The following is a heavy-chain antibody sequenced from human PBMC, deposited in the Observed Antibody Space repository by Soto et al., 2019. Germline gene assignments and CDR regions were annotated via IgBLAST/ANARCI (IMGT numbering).Heavy chain of an antibody. CDR1: GGSISSCGYY. CDR2: IYYSGST. D-gene: IGHD3-3*01. J-gene: IGHJ5*02. V-gene: IGHV4-31*03. Sequence: SETLSLTCTVSGGSISSCGYYWSWIRQHPGKGLEWIGYIYYSGSTYYNPSLKSRVTISVDTSKNQFSLKLSSVTAADTAVYYCARDRGTIFGVVWGSWFDPWGQATLVTVSS. CDR3: ARDRGTIFGVVWGSWFDP.